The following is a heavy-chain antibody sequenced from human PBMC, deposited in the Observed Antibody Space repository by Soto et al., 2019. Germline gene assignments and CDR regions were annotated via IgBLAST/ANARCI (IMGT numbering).Heavy chain of an antibody. D-gene: IGHD6-13*01. CDR3: ARDHRSRIANWFDP. CDR2: INAGNGNT. Sequence: QVQLVQSGAEVKKPGASVKVSCKASGYTFTSYAMHWVRQAPGQRLEWMGWINAGNGNTKYSQKFQGRVTITRDTSASTAYMELSSLRSEDTAVYYCARDHRSRIANWFDPWGQGTLVTVSS. J-gene: IGHJ5*02. CDR1: GYTFTSYA. V-gene: IGHV1-3*01.